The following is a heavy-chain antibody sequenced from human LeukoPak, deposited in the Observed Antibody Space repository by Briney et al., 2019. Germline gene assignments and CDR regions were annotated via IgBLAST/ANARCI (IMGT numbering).Heavy chain of an antibody. D-gene: IGHD2-15*01. CDR3: TRDSALLGVAFDL. J-gene: IGHJ3*01. CDR1: GFPFNTYA. Sequence: GGSLRLSCSASGFPFNTYAIHWVRQAPGKGLEYVAGISSNGDNTDFADSAKGRFTISRDNSKSTLFLQMNSLRAEDTDVYFCTRDSALLGVAFDLWGQGTVVTVSS. V-gene: IGHV3-64D*06. CDR2: ISSNGDNT.